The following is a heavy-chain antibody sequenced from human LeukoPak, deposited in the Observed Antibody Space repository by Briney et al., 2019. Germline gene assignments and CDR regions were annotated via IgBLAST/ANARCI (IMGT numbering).Heavy chain of an antibody. CDR3: ARGGDIAVVPAAMVGP. Sequence: ASVKVSCKASGGTFSSYAISWVRQAPGQGLEWMGGIIPIFGTANYAQKFQGRVTITADESTSTAYMELRSLRSDDTAVYYCARGGDIAVVPAAMVGPWGQGTLVTVSS. J-gene: IGHJ5*02. V-gene: IGHV1-69*13. CDR1: GGTFSSYA. D-gene: IGHD2-2*01. CDR2: IIPIFGTA.